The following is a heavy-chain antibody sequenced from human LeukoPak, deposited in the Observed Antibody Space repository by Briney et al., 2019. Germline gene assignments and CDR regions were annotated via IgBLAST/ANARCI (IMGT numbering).Heavy chain of an antibody. V-gene: IGHV4-4*07. D-gene: IGHD1-1*01. Sequence: SETLSLTCTVSGGSISSYYWSWIRQPAGKGLEWIGRIYTSGSTNYNPSLKSRVTMSVDTSKNQFSLKLSSVTAADTAVYYCARDAGTPYHYYYYYGMDVWGQGTTVTVSS. J-gene: IGHJ6*02. CDR3: ARDAGTPYHYYYYYGMDV. CDR2: IYTSGST. CDR1: GGSISSYY.